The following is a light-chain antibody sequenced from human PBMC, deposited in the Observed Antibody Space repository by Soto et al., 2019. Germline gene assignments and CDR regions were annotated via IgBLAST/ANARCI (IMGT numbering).Light chain of an antibody. V-gene: IGLV4-69*01. CDR2: LNSDGSH. CDR1: SGHSNYA. J-gene: IGLJ2*01. Sequence: QSVLTQSPSASASLGASVKLTCTLSSGHSNYAIAWHQQQSEKGPRYLMKLNSDGSHSKGDGIPDRFSGSSSGAERYLTISHLQSEDEADYYYQTWGSGIVVFGGGTKVTVL. CDR3: QTWGSGIVV.